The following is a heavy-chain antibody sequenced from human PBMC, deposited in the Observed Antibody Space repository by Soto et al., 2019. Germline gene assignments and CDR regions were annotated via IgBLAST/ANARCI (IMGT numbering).Heavy chain of an antibody. V-gene: IGHV4-34*01. CDR3: ARGKLSDYVWGSYRYHLDY. Sequence: NPSETLSLTCVVYGGSFSGYYWSWIRQPPGKGLGWIGEINHSGSTNYNPSLKSRVTISVDTSKNQFSLKLSPVTAADTAVYYCARGKLSDYVWGSYRYHLDYWGQGTVVTVSS. J-gene: IGHJ4*02. D-gene: IGHD3-16*02. CDR2: INHSGST. CDR1: GGSFSGYY.